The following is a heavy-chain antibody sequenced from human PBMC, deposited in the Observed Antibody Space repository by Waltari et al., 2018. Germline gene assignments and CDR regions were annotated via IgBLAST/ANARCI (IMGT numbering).Heavy chain of an antibody. V-gene: IGHV4-31*01. Sequence: QVQLQESGPGLVKPSQTLSLTCTVSGGSISSGGYFWSWIRQHPGKGLEWIGYIYYSGSTYYNPSLKSLVTMSVDTSKNQFSLKLSSLTAADTAVYYCARVWASSGTFDLRGRGTLVTVSS. CDR1: GGSISSGGYF. D-gene: IGHD1-26*01. CDR2: IYYSGST. CDR3: ARVWASSGTFDL. J-gene: IGHJ2*01.